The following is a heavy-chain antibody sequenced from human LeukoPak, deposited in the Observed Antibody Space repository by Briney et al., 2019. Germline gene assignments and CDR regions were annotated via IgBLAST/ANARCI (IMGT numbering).Heavy chain of an antibody. Sequence: GGSLRLSCAASGFTFSNAWMSWVRQAPGKGLXXXXXIKSKTDGGTTDYAAPVKGRFTISRDDSKNTLYVQMNSLKTEDTAVYYCTTGPYDYGSGTYYHWGQGTLVTVSS. J-gene: IGHJ4*02. CDR2: IKSKTDGGTT. V-gene: IGHV3-15*01. CDR1: GFTFSNAW. D-gene: IGHD3-10*01. CDR3: TTGPYDYGSGTYYH.